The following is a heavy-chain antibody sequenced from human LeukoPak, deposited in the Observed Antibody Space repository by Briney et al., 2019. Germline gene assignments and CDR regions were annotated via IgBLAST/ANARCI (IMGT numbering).Heavy chain of an antibody. CDR3: AKYGNSGWVIDN. Sequence: PSETLSLTCTVSGGSIGSNYWTWIRQPPGKGPEYIGYIYYTGGTNYNPSLNSRVTISVDTSKKQFSLKLSSVTAADTAVYFCAKYGNSGWVIDNWGQGTPVTVSS. CDR2: IYYTGGT. D-gene: IGHD6-19*01. V-gene: IGHV4-59*08. J-gene: IGHJ4*02. CDR1: GGSIGSNY.